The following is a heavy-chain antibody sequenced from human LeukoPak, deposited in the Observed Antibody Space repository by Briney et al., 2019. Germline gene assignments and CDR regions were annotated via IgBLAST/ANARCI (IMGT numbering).Heavy chain of an antibody. Sequence: SETLSLTCTVSGGSISSYYWSWIRQPAGKGLEWIGYIYYSGSTNYNPSLKSRVTISVDTSKNQFSLRLSSVTAADTAVYYCARVTGYMTEDYFDYWGQGTLITVSS. V-gene: IGHV4-59*01. CDR3: ARVTGYMTEDYFDY. J-gene: IGHJ4*02. CDR2: IYYSGST. CDR1: GGSISSYY. D-gene: IGHD6-13*01.